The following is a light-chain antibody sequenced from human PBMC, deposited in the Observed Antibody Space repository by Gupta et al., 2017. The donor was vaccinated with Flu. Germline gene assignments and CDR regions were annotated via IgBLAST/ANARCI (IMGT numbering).Light chain of an antibody. CDR2: WAS. CDR1: QSVLYHSNNKNY. CDR3: QQYYSSPQA. Sequence: DIVMTQSPDSLAVSLGERATINCKSSQSVLYHSNNKNYMAWYQQKPGQPPKLLISWASTRESGVPDRFSGSGSGTDFTLTISSLQAEDVAVYYCQQYYSSPQAFGQGTKVESK. J-gene: IGKJ1*01. V-gene: IGKV4-1*01.